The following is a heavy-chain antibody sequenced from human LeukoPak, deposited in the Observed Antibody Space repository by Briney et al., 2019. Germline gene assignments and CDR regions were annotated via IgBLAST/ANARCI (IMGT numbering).Heavy chain of an antibody. CDR1: GFTVSSNY. CDR2: IYSGGST. V-gene: IGHV3-66*01. CDR3: ASIDSSSWYDYYYYGMDV. D-gene: IGHD6-13*01. J-gene: IGHJ6*02. Sequence: GGSLRLSCAASGFTVSSNYMSWVRQAPGKGLEWVSVIYSGGSTYYADPVKGRFTISRDNSKNTLYLQMNSLRAEDTAVYYCASIDSSSWYDYYYYGMDVWGQGTTVTVSS.